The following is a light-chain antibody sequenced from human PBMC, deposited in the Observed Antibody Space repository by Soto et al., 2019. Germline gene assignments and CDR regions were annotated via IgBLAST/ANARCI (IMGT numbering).Light chain of an antibody. CDR2: YVS. V-gene: IGKV2-30*02. CDR1: QSLVHGDGNTY. CDR3: MQGTHWHRT. J-gene: IGKJ2*01. Sequence: DVVVTQSPLSLPVTLGQPASISCRSSQSLVHGDGNTYFNWFHQRPGQSPRRLIYYVSDRDSGVPDRFSGSWSGTDFTLKISRVEAEDVGVYYCMQGTHWHRTFGQGTKLEIK.